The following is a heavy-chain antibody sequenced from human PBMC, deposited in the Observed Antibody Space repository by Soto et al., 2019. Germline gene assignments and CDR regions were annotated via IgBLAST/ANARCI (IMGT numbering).Heavy chain of an antibody. CDR2: ISAYNGNT. CDR1: GYTFTSYC. D-gene: IGHD3-22*01. V-gene: IGHV1-18*04. CDR3: AFNYYDSSGRLLFDY. J-gene: IGHJ4*02. Sequence: ASVKVSCKASGYTFTSYCISWVRQAPGQGLEWMGWISAYNGNTNYAQKLQGRVTMTTDTSTSTAYMELRSLRSDDTAVYYCAFNYYDSSGRLLFDYWGQGTLVTVSS.